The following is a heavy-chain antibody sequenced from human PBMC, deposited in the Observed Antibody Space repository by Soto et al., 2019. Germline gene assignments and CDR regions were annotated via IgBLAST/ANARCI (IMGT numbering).Heavy chain of an antibody. V-gene: IGHV4-31*03. CDR1: GGSISSGGYY. J-gene: IGHJ4*02. Sequence: SETLSLTCTVSGGSISSGGYYGSWIRQHPGKGLEWIGYIYYSGSTYYNPSLKSRVTISVDTSKNQFSLKLSSVTAADTAVYYCARDRASGYDYFLFDYWGQGTLVTVSS. D-gene: IGHD5-12*01. CDR2: IYYSGST. CDR3: ARDRASGYDYFLFDY.